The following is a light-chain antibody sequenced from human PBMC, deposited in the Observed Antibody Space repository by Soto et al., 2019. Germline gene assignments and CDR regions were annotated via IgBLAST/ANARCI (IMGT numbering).Light chain of an antibody. J-gene: IGKJ3*01. V-gene: IGKV2-28*01. CDR1: HSLLRSNGYNY. CDR2: LGS. CDR3: MQARHIPFT. Sequence: VVTQSPLSLPVTPGEPASMGCSSSHSLLRSNGYNYLAWYLQKPGQSPQLLIYLGSNRASGAPARFSGSGSGTYFPLNITRVEAEDVGLYYCMQARHIPFTFGPGTKVDIK.